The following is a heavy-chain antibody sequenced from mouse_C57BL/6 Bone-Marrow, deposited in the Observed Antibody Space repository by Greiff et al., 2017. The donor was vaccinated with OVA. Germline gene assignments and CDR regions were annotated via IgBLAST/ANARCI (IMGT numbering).Heavy chain of an antibody. Sequence: QVQLQQSGAELVRPGSSVKLSCKASGYTFTSYWMHWVKQRPIQGLEWFGNIDPSDSETHYNQKFKDKATLTVDKSSSTAYMQLSSLTSEDSAVYYCAREDGYDDWFAYWGQGTLVTVSA. J-gene: IGHJ3*01. V-gene: IGHV1-52*01. CDR2: IDPSDSET. D-gene: IGHD2-2*01. CDR3: AREDGYDDWFAY. CDR1: GYTFTSYW.